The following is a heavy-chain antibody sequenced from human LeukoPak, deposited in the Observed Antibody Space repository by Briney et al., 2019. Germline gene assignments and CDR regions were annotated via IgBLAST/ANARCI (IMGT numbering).Heavy chain of an antibody. CDR1: GFTFSSYA. CDR2: ISYDGSNK. Sequence: PGGSLRLSCAASGFTFSSYAMHWVRQAPGKGLEWVAVISYDGSNKYYADSVKGRFTISRDNSKNTLYLQMNSLRAEDTAVYYCARENIVVVTAIRDAFDIWGQGTMVTVSS. J-gene: IGHJ3*02. D-gene: IGHD2-21*02. V-gene: IGHV3-30-3*01. CDR3: ARENIVVVTAIRDAFDI.